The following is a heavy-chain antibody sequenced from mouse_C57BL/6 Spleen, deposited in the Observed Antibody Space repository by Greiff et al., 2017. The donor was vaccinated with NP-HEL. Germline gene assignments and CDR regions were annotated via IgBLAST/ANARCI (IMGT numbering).Heavy chain of an antibody. Sequence: EVKLMESGGGLVKPGGSLKLSCAASGFTFSDYGMHWVRQAPEKGLEWVAYISSGSSTIYYAETVKGRFTISRDNAKITLFLQMTSLRSEDTAMYYCARHYDYDALDYWGQGTTLTVSS. D-gene: IGHD2-4*01. V-gene: IGHV5-17*01. CDR1: GFTFSDYG. CDR2: ISSGSSTI. CDR3: ARHYDYDALDY. J-gene: IGHJ2*01.